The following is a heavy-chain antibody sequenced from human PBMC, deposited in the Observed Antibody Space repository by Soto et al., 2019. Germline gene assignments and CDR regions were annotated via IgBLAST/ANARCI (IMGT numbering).Heavy chain of an antibody. J-gene: IGHJ5*01. CDR3: ARIAVAGMPPQYNWFDS. D-gene: IGHD6-19*01. V-gene: IGHV1-2*04. CDR2: INPNSGGT. Sequence: GASVKVSCKASGYTFTGYYMHWVRQAPGQGLEWMGWINPNSGGTNYAQKFQGWVTMTRDTSISTAYMELSRLRSDDTAVYYCARIAVAGMPPQYNWFDSWGQGTLVTVSS. CDR1: GYTFTGYY.